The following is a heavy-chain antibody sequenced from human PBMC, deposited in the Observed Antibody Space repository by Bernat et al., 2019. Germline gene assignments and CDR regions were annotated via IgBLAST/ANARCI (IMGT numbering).Heavy chain of an antibody. J-gene: IGHJ4*02. Sequence: QVQLQESGPGLVKPSETLSLTCTVPGGSISSYYWSWIRQPPGKGLEWVGYIYYSGSTNYNPSLKGRVTISVDTSKNQFSLKLSSVTAADTAVYYCACRSRGGTVDYWGQGTLVTVSS. D-gene: IGHD1-1*01. CDR2: IYYSGST. CDR1: GGSISSYY. V-gene: IGHV4-59*08. CDR3: ACRSRGGTVDY.